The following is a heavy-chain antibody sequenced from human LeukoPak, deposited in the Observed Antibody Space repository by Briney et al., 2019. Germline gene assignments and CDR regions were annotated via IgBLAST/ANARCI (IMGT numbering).Heavy chain of an antibody. CDR1: GFTFSSYS. J-gene: IGHJ4*02. D-gene: IGHD5/OR15-5a*01. V-gene: IGHV3-48*01. Sequence: GGSLRLSCAASGFTFSSYSMNWVRQAPGKGLEWVSYISSSSSTIYYADSVKGRFTISRDNSKNTLYLQMNSLRAEDTAVYYCAKAPRLRLFYFDYWGQGTLVTVSS. CDR3: AKAPRLRLFYFDY. CDR2: ISSSSSTI.